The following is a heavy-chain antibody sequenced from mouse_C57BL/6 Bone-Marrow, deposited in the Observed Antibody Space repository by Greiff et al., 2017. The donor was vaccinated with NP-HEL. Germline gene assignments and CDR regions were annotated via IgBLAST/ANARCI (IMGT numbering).Heavy chain of an antibody. CDR3: ARGGENYGNYEGILAY. Sequence: QVQLKQPGAELVKPGASVKLSCKASGYTFTSYWMHWVKQRPGRGLEWIGRIDPNSGGTKYNEKFKSKATLTVDKPSSTAYMQLSSLTSEDSAVYYCARGGENYGNYEGILAYWGQGTLVTVSA. J-gene: IGHJ3*01. CDR2: IDPNSGGT. CDR1: GYTFTSYW. V-gene: IGHV1-72*01. D-gene: IGHD2-1*01.